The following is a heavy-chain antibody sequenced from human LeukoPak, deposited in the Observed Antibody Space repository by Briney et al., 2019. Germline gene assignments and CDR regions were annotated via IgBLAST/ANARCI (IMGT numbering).Heavy chain of an antibody. D-gene: IGHD5-18*01. CDR3: ARTPPINRGYSYGYDYDGLYFDY. CDR1: GYTFTNYY. J-gene: IGHJ4*02. CDR2: SRPSSGRT. V-gene: IGHV1-46*01. Sequence: GASVKVSCKTSGYTFTNYYMHWVRQAPGQGPEWMGISRPSSGRTQYPQEFQGRVTMTWDMSTSTFYMELSSLTSDDTAVYYCARTPPINRGYSYGYDYDGLYFDYWGQGTLVTVSS.